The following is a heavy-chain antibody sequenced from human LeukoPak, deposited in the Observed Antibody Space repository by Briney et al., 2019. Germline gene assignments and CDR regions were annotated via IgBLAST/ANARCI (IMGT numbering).Heavy chain of an antibody. J-gene: IGHJ4*02. CDR3: ARGHIAAAGTGHDY. D-gene: IGHD6-13*01. CDR1: GFTFSSYG. Sequence: GGSLRLSCAASGFTFSSYGMHWVRQAPGKGLEWVAVILYDGSNKYYADSVKGRFTISRDNSKNTLYLQMNSLRAEDTAVYYCARGHIAAAGTGHDYWGQGTLVTVSS. CDR2: ILYDGSNK. V-gene: IGHV3-30*03.